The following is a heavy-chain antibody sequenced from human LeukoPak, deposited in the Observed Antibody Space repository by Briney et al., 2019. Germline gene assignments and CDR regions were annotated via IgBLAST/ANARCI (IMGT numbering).Heavy chain of an antibody. CDR1: GFTFSSYA. V-gene: IGHV3-30-3*01. CDR2: ISYDGSNK. D-gene: IGHD6-13*01. CDR3: ARTLAAAGFLVFDY. Sequence: GGSLRLSCAASGFTFSSYAMHWVRQAPGKGLEWVAVISYDGSNKYYADSVKGRFTISRDNSKNTLYLQMNSLRAEDTAVYYCARTLAAAGFLVFDYWGQGTLVTVSS. J-gene: IGHJ4*02.